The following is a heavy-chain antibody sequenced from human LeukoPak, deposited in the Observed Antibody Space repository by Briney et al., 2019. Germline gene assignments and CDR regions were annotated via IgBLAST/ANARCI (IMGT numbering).Heavy chain of an antibody. D-gene: IGHD5-18*01. Sequence: PSETLSLTCTVSGGSLSSSSYYWGWIRQPPGKGLEWIGSIHYSGNTYYNPSLKSRVTISADTSKNQFSLKVNSVTAADTAVYYCASHVDTAMVGAFDIWGQGTMVTVSS. CDR2: IHYSGNT. CDR1: GGSLSSSSYY. CDR3: ASHVDTAMVGAFDI. V-gene: IGHV4-39*07. J-gene: IGHJ3*02.